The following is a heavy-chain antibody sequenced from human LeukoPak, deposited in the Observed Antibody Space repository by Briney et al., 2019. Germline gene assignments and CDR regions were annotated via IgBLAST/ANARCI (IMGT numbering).Heavy chain of an antibody. V-gene: IGHV3-7*01. CDR3: ARLDASRREGYNSNYFDY. J-gene: IGHJ4*02. CDR1: GLTFSNAW. Sequence: GGSLRLSCAASGLTFSNAWMSWVRQAPGKGLEWVANIKPDGSEKNYVDSVKGRFTISRDNAKSSLYLQMNSLRVEDTAVYYCARLDASRREGYNSNYFDYWGQGTLVTVSS. CDR2: IKPDGSEK. D-gene: IGHD5-24*01.